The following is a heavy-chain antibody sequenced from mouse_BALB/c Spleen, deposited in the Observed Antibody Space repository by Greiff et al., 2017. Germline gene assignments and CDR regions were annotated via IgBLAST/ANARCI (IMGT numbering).Heavy chain of an antibody. CDR1: GYSITSGYY. Sequence: EVQRVESGPGLVKPSQSLSLTCSVTGYSITSGYYWNWIRQFPGNKLEWMGYISYDGSNNYNPSLKNRISITRDTSKNQFFLKLNSVTTEDTATYYCARDPYPYWGQGTLVTVSA. D-gene: IGHD2-10*01. CDR2: ISYDGSN. CDR3: ARDPYPY. V-gene: IGHV3-6*02. J-gene: IGHJ3*01.